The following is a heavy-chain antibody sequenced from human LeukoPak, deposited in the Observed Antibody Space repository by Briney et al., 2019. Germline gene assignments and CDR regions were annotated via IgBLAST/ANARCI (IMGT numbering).Heavy chain of an antibody. CDR3: ARVVFQMFDY. J-gene: IGHJ4*02. V-gene: IGHV4-30-4*01. Sequence: ASETLSLTCTVSGGSISSGDYYWSWIRQPPGKGLEWIGYIYYSGSTYYNPSPKSRVTISVDTSKNQFSLKLSSVTAADTAVYYCARVVFQMFDYWGQGTLVTVSS. CDR1: GGSISSGDYY. CDR2: IYYSGST. D-gene: IGHD3-10*01.